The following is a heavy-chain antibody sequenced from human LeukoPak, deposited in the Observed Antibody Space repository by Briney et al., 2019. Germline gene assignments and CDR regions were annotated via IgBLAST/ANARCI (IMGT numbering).Heavy chain of an antibody. CDR2: ISSSGSTI. CDR1: GITFSSYE. V-gene: IGHV3-48*03. D-gene: IGHD3-22*01. Sequence: GGSLRLSCAASGITFSSYEMNWVRQAPGKGLEWVSYISSSGSTIYYADSVKGRFTISRDNAKNSLYLQMNSLRAEDTAVYYCASVPYDSSGYYYFSFDYWGQGTLVTVSS. CDR3: ASVPYDSSGYYYFSFDY. J-gene: IGHJ4*02.